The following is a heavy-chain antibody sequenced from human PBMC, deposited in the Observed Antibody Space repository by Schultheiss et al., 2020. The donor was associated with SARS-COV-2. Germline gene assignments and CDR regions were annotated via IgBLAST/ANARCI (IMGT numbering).Heavy chain of an antibody. J-gene: IGHJ6*02. D-gene: IGHD1-26*01. CDR3: ARSAGGSFYYGMDV. CDR2: ISWNSGSI. Sequence: SLRLSCAASGFTFDDYAMHWVRQAPGKGLEWVSGISWNSGSIGYADSVKGRFTISRDNAKNSLYLQMNSLRVEDTAVYYCARSAGGSFYYGMDVWGQGTTVTVSS. V-gene: IGHV3-9*01. CDR1: GFTFDDYA.